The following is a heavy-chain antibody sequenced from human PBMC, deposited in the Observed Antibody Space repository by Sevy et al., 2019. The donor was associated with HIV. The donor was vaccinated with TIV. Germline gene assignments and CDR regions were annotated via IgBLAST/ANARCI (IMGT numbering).Heavy chain of an antibody. J-gene: IGHJ4*02. CDR2: INHSGST. Sequence: SETLSLTCAVYGGSLSGYYWSWIRQPPGKGLEWIGEINHSGSTNYNPTLKSRVTISVDTSKNQFSLKLSSVTAADTAVYYCARGPSLYQPAAPQSTPVDYWGQGSLVTVSS. CDR1: GGSLSGYY. V-gene: IGHV4-34*01. CDR3: ARGPSLYQPAAPQSTPVDY. D-gene: IGHD6-13*01.